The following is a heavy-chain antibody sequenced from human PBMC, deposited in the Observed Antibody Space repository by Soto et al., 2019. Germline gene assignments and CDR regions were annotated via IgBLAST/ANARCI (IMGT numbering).Heavy chain of an antibody. CDR1: GFTFSSYE. J-gene: IGHJ5*02. Sequence: TGGSLRLSCAASGFTFSSYEMNWVRQAPGKGLEWVSYISSSGSTIYYADSVKGRFTISRDNAKNSLYLQMNSLRAEDTAVYYCARVRGVVVPAAGSSGWFDPWGQGTLVTVSS. V-gene: IGHV3-48*03. CDR3: ARVRGVVVPAAGSSGWFDP. D-gene: IGHD2-2*01. CDR2: ISSSGSTI.